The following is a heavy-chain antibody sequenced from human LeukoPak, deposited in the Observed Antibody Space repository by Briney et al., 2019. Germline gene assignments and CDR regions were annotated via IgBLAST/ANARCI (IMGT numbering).Heavy chain of an antibody. V-gene: IGHV3-21*04. D-gene: IGHD3-9*01. CDR3: ARYDLFTRPQDY. Sequence: GGSLRLSCAASGFSFSSYRMNWVRQAPGKGLEWVSSVSNSGDYIHYADSVKGRFTTSRDNSKNTLYLQMNSLRAEDTAIYYCARYDLFTRPQDYWGQGTLVTVSS. CDR2: VSNSGDYI. J-gene: IGHJ4*02. CDR1: GFSFSSYR.